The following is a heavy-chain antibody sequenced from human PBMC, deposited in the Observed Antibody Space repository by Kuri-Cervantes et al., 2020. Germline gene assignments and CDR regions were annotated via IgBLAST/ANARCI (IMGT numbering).Heavy chain of an antibody. Sequence: GGSLRLSCAASGFTFSSYAMHWVRQAPGKGLEWVAVISYDGSNKYYADSVKGRFTISSDNSKNTLYLQMNSLRAEDTAVYYCAREGGGCSSTSCYEYYYYYMDVWGEGTTVTVSS. J-gene: IGHJ6*03. CDR3: AREGGGCSSTSCYEYYYYYMDV. CDR1: GFTFSSYA. D-gene: IGHD2-2*01. CDR2: ISYDGSNK. V-gene: IGHV3-30-3*01.